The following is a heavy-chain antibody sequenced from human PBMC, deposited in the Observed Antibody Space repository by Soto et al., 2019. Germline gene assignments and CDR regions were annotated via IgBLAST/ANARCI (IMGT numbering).Heavy chain of an antibody. D-gene: IGHD2-21*01. V-gene: IGHV3-15*01. CDR3: IWNTPAGVLGH. J-gene: IGHJ4*02. CDR2: IKSYGSGGAT. Sequence: DVQLVESGGGLGMPGGSLRLSCVASGITFKDAWISWVRQAPGKGLEWVAHIKSYGSGGATDYTEAVKGRFTISRDDSQRTLHLQMDSLRNEDTGVYFCIWNTPAGVLGHWGQGTLVTVSS. CDR1: GITFKDAW.